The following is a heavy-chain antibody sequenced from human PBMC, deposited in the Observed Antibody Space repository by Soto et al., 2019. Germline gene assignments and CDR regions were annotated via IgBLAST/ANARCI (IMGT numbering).Heavy chain of an antibody. D-gene: IGHD2-2*02. CDR2: INHSGST. CDR1: GGSFSGYY. Sequence: SETLSLTCAVYGGSFSGYYWSWIRQPPGKGLEWIGEINHSGSTNYNPSLKSRVTISVDTSKNQFSLKLSSVTAADTAVYYCARLRVVPAAIPRYYYYYGMDVWGQGTTVT. CDR3: ARLRVVPAAIPRYYYYYGMDV. V-gene: IGHV4-34*01. J-gene: IGHJ6*02.